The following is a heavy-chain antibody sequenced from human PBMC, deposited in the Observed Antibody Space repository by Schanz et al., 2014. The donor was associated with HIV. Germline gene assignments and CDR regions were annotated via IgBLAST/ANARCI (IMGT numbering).Heavy chain of an antibody. J-gene: IGHJ5*02. Sequence: VQLLESGGGVVQPGRSLKLSCAASGFTFSNYGMHWVRQAPGKGLEWVAVISYDGRNKYFGHSVKGRFTISRDNSKNTLYLQMNSLRPEDTAVYYCARGQPLVQRWFDPWGQGTLVTVSS. D-gene: IGHD6-13*01. CDR2: ISYDGRNK. CDR1: GFTFSNYG. V-gene: IGHV3-30*03. CDR3: ARGQPLVQRWFDP.